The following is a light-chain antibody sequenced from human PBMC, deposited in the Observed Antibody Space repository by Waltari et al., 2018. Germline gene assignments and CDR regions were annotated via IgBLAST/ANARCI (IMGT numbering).Light chain of an antibody. CDR3: LQDYNYPLT. CDR1: QGIRND. J-gene: IGKJ4*01. V-gene: IGKV1-6*01. CDR2: AAS. Sequence: AIQLTQSPSSLSASVGDRVTITCRASQGIRNDLGWYQQKPGEAPKLPIYAASTLQSGVSSRFSGSGSGTDFTLTISSLQPEDFATYYCLQDYNYPLTFGGGTKVEIK.